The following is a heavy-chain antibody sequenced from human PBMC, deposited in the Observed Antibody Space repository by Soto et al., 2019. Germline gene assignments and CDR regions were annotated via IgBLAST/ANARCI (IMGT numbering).Heavy chain of an antibody. V-gene: IGHV3-30*18. J-gene: IGHJ4*02. CDR1: GFTFSSYG. CDR2: ISYDGSNK. CDR3: AKEANY. Sequence: QVQLVESGGGVVQPGRSLRLSCAASGFTFSSYGMHWVRQAPGKGLEWVAVISYDGSNKYYAESVQGRFTISRDNSKNTLYLQMNSLRAEDTAVYYCAKEANYWGQGSMVTVSS. D-gene: IGHD5-12*01.